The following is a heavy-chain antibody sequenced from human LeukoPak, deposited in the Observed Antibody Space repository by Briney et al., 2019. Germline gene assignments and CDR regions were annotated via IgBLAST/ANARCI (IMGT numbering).Heavy chain of an antibody. CDR3: ARRFDS. CDR1: GFSVTAYS. Sequence: GGSLRLSCIASGFSVTAYSMNWVRQAPGRGLEWISYIGPGGDIYYADSVTGRFTVSRDIAKNSLYLQMNGLRVEDTAVYYCARRFDSWGRGPLVTVSS. CDR2: IGPGGDI. J-gene: IGHJ4*02. D-gene: IGHD2-21*01. V-gene: IGHV3-48*01.